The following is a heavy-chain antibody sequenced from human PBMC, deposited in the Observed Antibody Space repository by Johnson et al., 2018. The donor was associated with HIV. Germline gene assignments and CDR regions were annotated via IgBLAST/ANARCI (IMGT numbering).Heavy chain of an antibody. V-gene: IGHV3-7*03. Sequence: VQLVESGGGVVQPGRSLRLSCAASGFTFSSYAMHWVRQAPGKGLEWVANIKQDGSEKYYVDSVKGRFTISRDNAKNSLYLQMNSLRAEDTAVYYCARDLTEYSSSADAFDIWGQGTMVTVSS. D-gene: IGHD6-6*01. J-gene: IGHJ3*02. CDR1: GFTFSSYA. CDR3: ARDLTEYSSSADAFDI. CDR2: IKQDGSEK.